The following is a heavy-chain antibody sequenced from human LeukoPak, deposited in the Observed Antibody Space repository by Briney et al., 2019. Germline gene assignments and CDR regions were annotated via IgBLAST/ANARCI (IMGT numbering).Heavy chain of an antibody. J-gene: IGHJ3*02. CDR3: ARVLTLGAFDI. V-gene: IGHV6-1*01. CDR2: TYSRSKWYS. Sequence: SQTLSLTCALSGDSVSNNRATWIWLRQSPSRGLELLGRTYSRSKWYSDYAVSVKSRITIHPDTSKNHFSLHLNSVTPEDTAVYYCARVLTLGAFDIWGQGTMVTVSS. CDR1: GDSVSNNRAT.